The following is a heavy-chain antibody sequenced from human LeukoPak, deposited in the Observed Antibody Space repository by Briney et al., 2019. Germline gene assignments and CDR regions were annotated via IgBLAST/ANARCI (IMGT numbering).Heavy chain of an antibody. J-gene: IGHJ6*02. CDR1: GFTFSSYA. V-gene: IGHV3-23*01. CDR3: AKGQNYYYGMDV. Sequence: GGSLRLSCAASGFTFSSYAMSWVRQAPGKGLEWVSAISGSGGSTFYADSVKGRFTISRDNSKNTLYLQMNSLRAEDTAVYYCAKGQNYYYGMDVWGQGTTVTVSS. CDR2: ISGSGGST.